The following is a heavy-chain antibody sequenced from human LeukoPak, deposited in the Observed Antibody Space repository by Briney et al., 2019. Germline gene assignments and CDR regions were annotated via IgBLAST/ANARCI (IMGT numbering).Heavy chain of an antibody. V-gene: IGHV3-30*02. Sequence: GGSLRLSCAASGFTFSSYGMHWVRQAPGKGLEWVTFIRYDGSKESYTDSVKGRFTISRDNSKNTLYLQMTGLRVDDTAIYYCVRGNGNVGGRLDPWGQGAWVIVSS. CDR3: VRGNGNVGGRLDP. CDR2: IRYDGSKE. D-gene: IGHD1-1*01. J-gene: IGHJ5*02. CDR1: GFTFSSYG.